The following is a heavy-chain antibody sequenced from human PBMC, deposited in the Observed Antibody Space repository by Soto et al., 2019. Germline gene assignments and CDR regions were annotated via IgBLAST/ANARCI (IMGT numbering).Heavy chain of an antibody. V-gene: IGHV3-30*18. Sequence: GGSLRLACAASGFTFSSYSMHWVRQAPGKGREWVAVMSYDGSNKYYADSVKGRFTISRDNSKNTLYLQMNSLRAEDTAVYYCAKAPSIVHLGHHDYWGQGTLVTVSS. CDR3: AKAPSIVHLGHHDY. CDR1: GFTFSSYS. CDR2: MSYDGSNK. J-gene: IGHJ4*02. D-gene: IGHD3-22*01.